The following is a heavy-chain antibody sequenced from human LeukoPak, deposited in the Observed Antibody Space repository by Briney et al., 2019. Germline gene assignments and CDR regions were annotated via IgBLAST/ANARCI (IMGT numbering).Heavy chain of an antibody. CDR3: ARAHAEQWLVSAL. CDR2: ISYDGSTK. Sequence: GRSLRLSCAASGFSFRTYAMHWVRQAPGKGLEWVAFISYDGSTKYSADSVKGRFTISRDNSNNALSLQMNSLRVEDTAVYYCARAHAEQWLVSALWGQGTLVTVSS. J-gene: IGHJ4*02. V-gene: IGHV3-30-3*01. CDR1: GFSFRTYA. D-gene: IGHD6-19*01.